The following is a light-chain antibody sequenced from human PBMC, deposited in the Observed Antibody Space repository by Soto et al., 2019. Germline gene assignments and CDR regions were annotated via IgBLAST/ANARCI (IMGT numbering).Light chain of an antibody. Sequence: DIQMTQSPSSLSASVGDRVTITCQASQDINNYVNWYQQKPGKAPKLLIFDASTLKTGVPSRFSGSGSGTDFSFSISSLHPEDIATYYCKQSNDLVSFGQGKRLEIK. CDR3: KQSNDLVS. V-gene: IGKV1-33*01. CDR2: DAS. J-gene: IGKJ5*01. CDR1: QDINNY.